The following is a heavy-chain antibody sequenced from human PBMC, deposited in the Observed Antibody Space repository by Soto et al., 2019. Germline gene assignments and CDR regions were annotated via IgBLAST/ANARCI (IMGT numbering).Heavy chain of an antibody. V-gene: IGHV1-3*01. CDR3: ARGIATGQLDP. J-gene: IGHJ5*02. CDR2: INPDNGNT. D-gene: IGHD2-15*01. CDR1: GYTFTRYT. Sequence: SVKVCCKAPGYTFTRYTMNLVRQAPGQRLEWMGWINPDNGNTKSSQKFQDRVIITRDTSASTAYMDLSSLRSEDTAVYYCARGIATGQLDPWGQGTLVTVSS.